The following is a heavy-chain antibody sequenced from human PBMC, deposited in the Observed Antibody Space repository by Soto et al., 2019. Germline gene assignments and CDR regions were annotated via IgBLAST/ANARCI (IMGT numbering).Heavy chain of an antibody. D-gene: IGHD2-21*01. CDR2: INSKADNYAT. V-gene: IGHV3-73*01. Sequence: GGSLRLSCADSGFTLSGSEVHWVRQAPGKELEWVGRINSKADNYATIYAAAVKGRFTISRDDSKNTAFLQMNSLKAEDTAVYYCTRHPTYLDMWGHGTMVTVSS. CDR3: TRHPTYLDM. J-gene: IGHJ3*02. CDR1: GFTLSGSE.